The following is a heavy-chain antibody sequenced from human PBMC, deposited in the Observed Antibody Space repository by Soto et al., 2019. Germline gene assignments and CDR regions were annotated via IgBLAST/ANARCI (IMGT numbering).Heavy chain of an antibody. Sequence: PGGCLRLSCAASGFPFSTHELNWVRQSPGRGLEWLAYISSSGKTIYYGCSVLGRFTISRDNAKMSVFLQMNSLSAEYTAIYYCARGCVGAAQSGTGRYFDRLFFAYWGQGTLVTVSS. CDR3: ARGCVGAAQSGTGRYFDRLFFAY. V-gene: IGHV3-48*03. CDR1: GFPFSTHE. D-gene: IGHD3-9*01. J-gene: IGHJ4*02. CDR2: ISSSGKTI.